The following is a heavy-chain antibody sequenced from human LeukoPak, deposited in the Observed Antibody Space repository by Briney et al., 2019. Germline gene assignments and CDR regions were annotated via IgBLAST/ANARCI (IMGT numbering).Heavy chain of an antibody. CDR2: ISGSGGST. D-gene: IGHD3-3*01. J-gene: IGHJ4*02. CDR1: GFTFSSYA. Sequence: GGSLRLSCAASGFTFSSYAMSWVRQAPGKGLEWVSAISGSGGSTYYADSVKGRFTISRDNSKNPLYLQMNSLRAEDTAVYYCAKDYHDFWGGYYVPGSFDYWGQGTLVTVSS. CDR3: AKDYHDFWGGYYVPGSFDY. V-gene: IGHV3-23*01.